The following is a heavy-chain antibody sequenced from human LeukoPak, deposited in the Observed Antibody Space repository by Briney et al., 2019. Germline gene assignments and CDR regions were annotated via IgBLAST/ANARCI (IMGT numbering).Heavy chain of an antibody. CDR1: GFTFSSYE. CDR2: IRSKAYGGTT. D-gene: IGHD3-9*01. CDR3: TRDGIDYDILTGYYLGPDY. Sequence: GGSLRLSCAASGFTFSSYEMNWVRQAPGKGLEWVGFIRSKAYGGTTEYAASVKGRFTISRDDSKSIAYLQMNSLKTEDTAVYYCTRDGIDYDILTGYYLGPDYWGQGTLVTVSS. V-gene: IGHV3-49*04. J-gene: IGHJ4*02.